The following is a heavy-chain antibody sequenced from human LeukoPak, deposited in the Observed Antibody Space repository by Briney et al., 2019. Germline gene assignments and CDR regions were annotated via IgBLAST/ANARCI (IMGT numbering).Heavy chain of an antibody. D-gene: IGHD3-3*01. CDR3: AKANDFWSGYSFDY. V-gene: IGHV3-23*01. J-gene: IGHJ4*02. CDR1: GFTFSIYA. CDR2: ISGSGGST. Sequence: PGGSLRLSCAASGFTFSIYAMSWVRQAPGKGLEWVSAISGSGGSTYYADSVKGRFTISRDNSKNTLYLQMNSLRAEDTAVYYCAKANDFWSGYSFDYWGQGTPVTVSS.